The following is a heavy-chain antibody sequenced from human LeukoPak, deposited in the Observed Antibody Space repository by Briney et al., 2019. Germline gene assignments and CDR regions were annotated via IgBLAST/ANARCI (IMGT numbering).Heavy chain of an antibody. J-gene: IGHJ4*02. CDR1: GFTFSSYE. CDR3: ASTIEIAAAGTGSFDY. Sequence: PGGSLRLSCAASGFTFSSYEMNWVRQAPGKGLEWVSYISSSGSTIYYADSVKGRFNISRDNDKNSLYLQMNSLRAEDTAVYYCASTIEIAAAGTGSFDYWGQGTLVTVSS. CDR2: ISSSGSTI. D-gene: IGHD6-13*01. V-gene: IGHV3-48*03.